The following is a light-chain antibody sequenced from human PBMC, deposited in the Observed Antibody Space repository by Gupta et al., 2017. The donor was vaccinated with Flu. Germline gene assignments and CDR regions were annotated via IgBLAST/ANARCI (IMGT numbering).Light chain of an antibody. J-gene: IGKJ1*01. V-gene: IGKV1-5*03. CDR3: QQENGNVLT. Sequence: DIQMTQSPSTLSASVGDRVTITCRASQDVDRWVAWYQQKPGKAPRVLIFMASGLGNGVPSRFNASGSGTEFTFTISRLQPDDFATHYCQQENGNVLTFGQGTRVDTK. CDR2: MAS. CDR1: QDVDRW.